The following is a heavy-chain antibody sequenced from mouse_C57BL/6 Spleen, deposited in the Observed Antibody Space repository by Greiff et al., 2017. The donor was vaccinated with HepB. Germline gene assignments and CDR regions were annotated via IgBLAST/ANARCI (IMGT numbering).Heavy chain of an antibody. Sequence: VQLQQSGAELVKPGASVKMSCKASGYTFTSYWITWVKQRPGQGLEWLGDIYPGSGSTNYNEKFKSKATLTVDTSASTAYMQLSSLTSEDSAVYYCARLYYDGSRGFAYWGQGTLVTVSA. CDR2: IYPGSGST. CDR1: GYTFTSYW. CDR3: ARLYYDGSRGFAY. J-gene: IGHJ3*01. D-gene: IGHD1-1*01. V-gene: IGHV1-55*01.